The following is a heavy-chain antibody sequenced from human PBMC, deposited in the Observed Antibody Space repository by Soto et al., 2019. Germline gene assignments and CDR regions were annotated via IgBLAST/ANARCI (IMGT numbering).Heavy chain of an antibody. D-gene: IGHD6-6*01. CDR2: ISSNGVGT. Sequence: EVQLAESGGGLAQPGGSLSLSCAASGFTLSGYAMDWVRQAPGKGLEYVSGISSNGVGTYYATSVQGRFTISRDNSKNTVYLQMGSLRPEDMAVYYFARRARPDFYYMDVWGKGTTVTVSS. J-gene: IGHJ6*03. CDR3: ARRARPDFYYMDV. V-gene: IGHV3-64*01. CDR1: GFTLSGYA.